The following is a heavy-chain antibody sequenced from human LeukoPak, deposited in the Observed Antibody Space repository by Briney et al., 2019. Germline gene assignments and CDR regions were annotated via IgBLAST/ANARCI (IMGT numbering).Heavy chain of an antibody. J-gene: IGHJ4*02. V-gene: IGHV3-23*01. D-gene: IGHD3-9*01. CDR3: AKEWGDDILTGYSDPYYFDY. Sequence: GGSLRLSCAASGFTFSSYAMSWVRQAPGKGLEWVSAISGSGGSTYYADSVKGRFTISRDNSKNTLYLQMNSLRAEDTAVYYCAKEWGDDILTGYSDPYYFDYWGRGTLVSVST. CDR2: ISGSGGST. CDR1: GFTFSSYA.